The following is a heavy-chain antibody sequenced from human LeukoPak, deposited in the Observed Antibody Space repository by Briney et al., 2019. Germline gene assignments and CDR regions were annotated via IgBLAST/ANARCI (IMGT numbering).Heavy chain of an antibody. D-gene: IGHD5-24*01. V-gene: IGHV4-59*10. J-gene: IGHJ3*02. CDR1: GESFSAYY. Sequence: SETLSLTCAVYGESFSAYYWSRIRQPAGKGLEWIGRIYTSGSTNYNPSLKSRVTMSVDTSKKHFSLKLSSVTAADTAVYYCARVLADGYNSRKDAFDIWGQGTMVTVSS. CDR3: ARVLADGYNSRKDAFDI. CDR2: IYTSGST.